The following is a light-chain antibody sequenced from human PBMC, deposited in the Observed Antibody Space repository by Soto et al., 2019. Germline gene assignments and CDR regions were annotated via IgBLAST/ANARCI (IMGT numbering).Light chain of an antibody. CDR1: SSDVGAYDY. J-gene: IGLJ1*01. CDR3: SSYTSATTYV. Sequence: QSVLTQPASVSGSPGQSITISCTGTSSDVGAYDYVSWYQHHPGKAPKLMIHEVSARPSGISNRFSGSKSGNTASLTISGLQAEDEADYYCSSYTSATTYVFGTGTTV. CDR2: EVS. V-gene: IGLV2-14*01.